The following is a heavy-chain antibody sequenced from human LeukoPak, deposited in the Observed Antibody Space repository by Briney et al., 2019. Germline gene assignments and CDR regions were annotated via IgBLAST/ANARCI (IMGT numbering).Heavy chain of an antibody. CDR1: GGSISGYY. CDR3: ARDKGDYGDYYWFDP. D-gene: IGHD4-17*01. V-gene: IGHV4-59*01. Sequence: SETLSLTCTVSGGSISGYYLTWIRQPPGKGLEWIGYIYSSGSTKYNPSLKSRVTISVDTSKKQFSLKLRSVTAADTAVYYCARDKGDYGDYYWFDPWGQGTLVTVSS. J-gene: IGHJ5*02. CDR2: IYSSGST.